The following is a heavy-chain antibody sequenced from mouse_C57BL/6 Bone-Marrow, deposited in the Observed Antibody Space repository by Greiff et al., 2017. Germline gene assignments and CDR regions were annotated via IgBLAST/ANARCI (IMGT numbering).Heavy chain of an antibody. D-gene: IGHD2-2*01. CDR2: IDPENGDT. CDR3: TTRVSYAMDY. V-gene: IGHV14-4*01. CDR1: GFNIKDDY. Sequence: VQLQQSGAELVRPGASVKLSCTASGFNIKDDYMHWVKQRPEQGLEWIGWIDPENGDTEYASKFQGKATITADTSSNTAYLQLSSLTSEDTAVYYCTTRVSYAMDYWGQGTSVTVSS. J-gene: IGHJ4*01.